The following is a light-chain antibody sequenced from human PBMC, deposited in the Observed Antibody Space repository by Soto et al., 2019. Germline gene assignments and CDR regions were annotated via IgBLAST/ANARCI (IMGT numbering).Light chain of an antibody. CDR1: QGISSA. Sequence: AIQLTQSPSSLSASVGDRVTITCRASQGISSALAWYQQKPGKAPKLLIYDASSWESGGPSRFSGSGAGTDFTLTISSLQPEDFATYYCHQFNNYPRLFGPGTKVDIK. CDR3: HQFNNYPRL. J-gene: IGKJ3*01. CDR2: DAS. V-gene: IGKV1D-13*01.